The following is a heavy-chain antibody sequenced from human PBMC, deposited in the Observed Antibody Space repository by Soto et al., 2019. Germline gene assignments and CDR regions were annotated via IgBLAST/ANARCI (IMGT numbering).Heavy chain of an antibody. CDR1: GFTFSSYS. CDR3: ARAALYNWNDVSWFDP. J-gene: IGHJ5*02. CDR2: ISSSSSTI. Sequence: EVQLLESGGGLVQSGGSVRLSCAASGFTFSSYSMNWVRQAPGKGLEWVSYISSSSSTIYYADSVKGRFTISRDNAKNSLYLQMNSLRAEDTAVYYCARAALYNWNDVSWFDPWGQGTLVTVSS. V-gene: IGHV3-48*01. D-gene: IGHD1-1*01.